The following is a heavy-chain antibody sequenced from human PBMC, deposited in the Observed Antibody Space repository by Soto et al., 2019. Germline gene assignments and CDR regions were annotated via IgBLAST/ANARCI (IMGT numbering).Heavy chain of an antibody. J-gene: IGHJ4*02. CDR3: ARHRYSYGVYYFDY. CDR2: IYYSGST. V-gene: IGHV4-59*08. CDR1: SGSISNYY. D-gene: IGHD5-18*01. Sequence: QVQLQESGRGLVKPSETLSLTCIVSSGSISNYYWSWIRQPPGKGLEWIGYIYYSGSTNYNPSLTSRVTISVDTSKNQFSLKLSSVTAADTAVYYCARHRYSYGVYYFDYWGQGTLVTVSS.